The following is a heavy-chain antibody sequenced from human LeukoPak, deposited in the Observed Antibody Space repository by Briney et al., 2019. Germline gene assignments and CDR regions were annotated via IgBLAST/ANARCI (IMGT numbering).Heavy chain of an antibody. CDR3: ARSYCSGDNCPGYFDY. CDR2: INTNTGNP. Sequence: ASVKVSCKASGYTFTSYAMNWVRQAPGQGLEWMGWINTNTGNPTYAQGFTGRFVFSLDTSVSTAYLQISSLKAKDTAVHYCARSYCSGDNCPGYFDYWGQGTLVTVSS. J-gene: IGHJ4*02. V-gene: IGHV7-4-1*02. CDR1: GYTFTSYA. D-gene: IGHD2-15*01.